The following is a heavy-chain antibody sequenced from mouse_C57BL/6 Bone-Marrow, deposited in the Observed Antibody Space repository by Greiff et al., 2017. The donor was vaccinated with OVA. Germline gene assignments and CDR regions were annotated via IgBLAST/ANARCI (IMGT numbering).Heavy chain of an antibody. CDR1: GYAFSSSW. D-gene: IGHD1-1*01. CDR2: IYPGDGDT. V-gene: IGHV1-82*01. CDR3: ARRGYGSSYEFAY. Sequence: QVQLKQSGPELVKPGASVKISCKASGYAFSSSWMNWVKQRPGKGLEWIGRIYPGDGDTNYNGKFKGKATLTADKSSSTAYMQLSSLTSEDSAVYFCARRGYGSSYEFAYWGQGTLVTVSA. J-gene: IGHJ3*01.